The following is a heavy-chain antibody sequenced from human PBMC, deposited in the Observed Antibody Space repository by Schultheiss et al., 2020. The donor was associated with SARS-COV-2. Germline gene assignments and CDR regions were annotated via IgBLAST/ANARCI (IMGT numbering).Heavy chain of an antibody. D-gene: IGHD4-17*01. V-gene: IGHV4-59*08. J-gene: IGHJ5*02. CDR2: IYYSGST. Sequence: GSLRLSCAASGFTFSDYYMSWIRQAPGKGLEWIGYIYYSGSTNYNPSLKSRVTISVDTSKNQFSLKLSSVTAADTAVYYCARLTVTNWFDPWGQGTLVTVSS. CDR1: GFTFSDYY. CDR3: ARLTVTNWFDP.